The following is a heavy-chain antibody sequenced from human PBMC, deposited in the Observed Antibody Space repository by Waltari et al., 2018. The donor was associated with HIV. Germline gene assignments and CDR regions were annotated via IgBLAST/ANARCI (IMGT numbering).Heavy chain of an antibody. Sequence: EVQLVGSGGGLVKPGGSMRLACAAPGFTFSGIWVSGVRRAPGKGQEWVANIKQDGSEKYYVDSVNGRFTISRDNAENSLYLQMNSLRAEDTAVYYCARGGFYGSGSKVNWGQGTLVTVSS. J-gene: IGHJ4*02. CDR1: GFTFSGIW. V-gene: IGHV3-7*04. CDR2: IKQDGSEK. D-gene: IGHD3-10*01. CDR3: ARGGFYGSGSKVN.